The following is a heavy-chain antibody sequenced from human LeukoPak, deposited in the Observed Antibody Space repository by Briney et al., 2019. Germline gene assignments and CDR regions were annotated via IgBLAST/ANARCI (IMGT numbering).Heavy chain of an antibody. V-gene: IGHV3-74*01. Sequence: PGESLRLSCAASGFTFSSYWMNWVRQAPGKGLVWVSRINSDGSGTNYADSVRGRFTISRDNAKNTLYLQVNSLRAEDTAVYYCARGSYDFWSGYYDWFDPWGQGTLVTVSS. CDR2: INSDGSGT. CDR1: GFTFSSYW. CDR3: ARGSYDFWSGYYDWFDP. D-gene: IGHD3-3*01. J-gene: IGHJ5*02.